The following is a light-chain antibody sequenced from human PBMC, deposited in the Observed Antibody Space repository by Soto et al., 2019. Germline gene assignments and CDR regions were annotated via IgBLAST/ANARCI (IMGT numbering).Light chain of an antibody. CDR3: RSYAGSTTFYV. CDR2: EGS. Sequence: QSVLTQPASVSGSPGQSITISCTGTSSDVGSYDLVSWYQQHPGKAPKLMIYEGSKRPSGVSNRFSGSKSGNTASLKISGPHAADEPDYPCRSYAGSTTFYVFGTGTKVTVL. J-gene: IGLJ1*01. V-gene: IGLV2-23*01. CDR1: SSDVGSYDL.